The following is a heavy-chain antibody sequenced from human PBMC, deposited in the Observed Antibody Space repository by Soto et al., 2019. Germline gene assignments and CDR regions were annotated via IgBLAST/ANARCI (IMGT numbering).Heavy chain of an antibody. J-gene: IGHJ6*02. CDR2: IYYSGST. CDR3: ARLSYDFWSGPPYYCGMDV. CDR1: GGSISSYY. Sequence: SETLSLTCTVSGGSISSYYWSWIRQPPGKGLEWIGYIYYSGSTNYNPSLKSRVTISVDTSKNQFSLKLSSVTAADTAVYYCARLSYDFWSGPPYYCGMDVWGQGTTVTVSS. V-gene: IGHV4-59*01. D-gene: IGHD3-3*01.